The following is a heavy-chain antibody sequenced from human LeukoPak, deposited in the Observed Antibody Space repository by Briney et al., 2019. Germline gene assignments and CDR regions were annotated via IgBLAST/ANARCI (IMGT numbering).Heavy chain of an antibody. CDR3: ARRIYGGIRDYLDY. CDR1: GGSFSGYY. D-gene: IGHD4-23*01. CDR2: INHSGST. J-gene: IGHJ4*02. Sequence: PSETLSLTCAVYGGSFSGYYWSWIRQPPGKGLEWIGEINHSGSTNYNPSLKSRVTISVDTSKNQFSLKLSSVTAADTAVYYCARRIYGGIRDYLDYWGQGTLVTVSS. V-gene: IGHV4-34*01.